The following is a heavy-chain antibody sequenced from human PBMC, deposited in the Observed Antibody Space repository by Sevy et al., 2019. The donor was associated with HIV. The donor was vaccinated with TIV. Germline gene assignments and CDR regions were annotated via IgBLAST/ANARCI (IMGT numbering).Heavy chain of an antibody. V-gene: IGHV1-24*01. CDR3: ATTKDYYDSSGYPFDY. CDR1: GYTLTDLS. CDR2: FDPEDDET. D-gene: IGHD3-22*01. Sequence: ASVKVSCKVSGYTLTDLSMHWVRQAPGKGLEWMGTFDPEDDETIYAQKFQGRVTMTEDTSTDTAYMELSSLRSEDTAVYYCATTKDYYDSSGYPFDYWGQGTLVTVSS. J-gene: IGHJ4*02.